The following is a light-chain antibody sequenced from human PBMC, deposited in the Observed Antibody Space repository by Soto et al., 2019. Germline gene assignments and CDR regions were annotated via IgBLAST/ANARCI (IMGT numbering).Light chain of an antibody. CDR3: HQYGSSPWT. Sequence: EIVLTQSPGTLSLSPGERATLSCRASQSVSSSYLAWYQQKPGQAPRLLIYGASSRATGIPDRFSGSGSGTDFTLIISRLEPEDFAVYYCHQYGSSPWTFGHGTKVDIK. CDR1: QSVSSSY. J-gene: IGKJ1*01. V-gene: IGKV3-20*01. CDR2: GAS.